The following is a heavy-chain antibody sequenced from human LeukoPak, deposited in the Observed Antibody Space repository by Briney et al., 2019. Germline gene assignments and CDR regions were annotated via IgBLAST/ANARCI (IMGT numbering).Heavy chain of an antibody. CDR1: GGSISSDY. Sequence: SETLSLTCTVSGGSISSDYWSWIRQPPRKGLEWIGYIYYSGSTNYNPSLKSRVTISLDTSKNQFSLKLSSVTAADTAVYYCARGKGEDQALEDWGQGTLVTVSS. J-gene: IGHJ4*02. CDR2: IYYSGST. D-gene: IGHD1-1*01. V-gene: IGHV4-59*01. CDR3: ARGKGEDQALED.